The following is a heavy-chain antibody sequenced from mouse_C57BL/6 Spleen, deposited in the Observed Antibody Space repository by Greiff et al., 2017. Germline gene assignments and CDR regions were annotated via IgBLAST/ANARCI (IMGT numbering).Heavy chain of an antibody. J-gene: IGHJ1*03. CDR3: AKTDGSSYLYFDV. D-gene: IGHD1-1*01. CDR2: IWRGGST. CDR1: GFSLTSYG. Sequence: QVQLQQSGPGLVQPSQSLSITCTVSGFSLTSYGVHWVRQSPGKGLEWLGVIWRGGSTDYNAAFMSRLSITKDNSKSQVFFKMNSLQADDTAIYYCAKTDGSSYLYFDVWGTGTTVTVSS. V-gene: IGHV2-5*01.